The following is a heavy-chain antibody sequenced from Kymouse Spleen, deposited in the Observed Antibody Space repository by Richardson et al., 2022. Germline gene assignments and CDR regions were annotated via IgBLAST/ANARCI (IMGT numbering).Heavy chain of an antibody. V-gene: IGHV4-34*01. CDR1: GGSFSGYY. D-gene: IGHD3-9*01. Sequence: QVQLQQWGAGLLKPSETLSLTCAVYGGSFSGYYWSWIRQPPGKGLEWIGEINHSGSTNYNPSLKSRVTISVDTSKNQFSLKLSSVTAADTAVYYCARRNILTGYYNYWGQGTLVTVSS. CDR3: ARRNILTGYYNY. J-gene: IGHJ4*02. CDR2: INHSGST.